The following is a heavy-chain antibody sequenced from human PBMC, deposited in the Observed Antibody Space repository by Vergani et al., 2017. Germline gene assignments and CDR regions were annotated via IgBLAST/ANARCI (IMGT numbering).Heavy chain of an antibody. CDR2: ISWNSGSI. CDR3: AKDLEWELPSCDY. CDR1: GFTFDDYA. Sequence: EVQLVESGGGLVQPGRSLRLSCAASGFTFDDYAMHWVRQAPGKGLEWVSGISWNSGSIGYADSVKGRFTISRDNAKNSLYLQMNSLRAEDTALYYCAKDLEWELPSCDYWGQGTLVTVSS. V-gene: IGHV3-9*01. D-gene: IGHD1-26*01. J-gene: IGHJ4*02.